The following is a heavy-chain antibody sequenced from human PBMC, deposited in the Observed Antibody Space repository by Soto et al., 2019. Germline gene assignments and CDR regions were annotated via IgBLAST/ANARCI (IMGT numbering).Heavy chain of an antibody. CDR3: ASAYKWNYAYAFDL. CDR1: GYNFTNFY. D-gene: IGHD1-1*01. J-gene: IGHJ3*01. Sequence: ASVKVSCKASGYNFTNFYINWVRQAPGEGLEWMGWMNPGAGNTGYAQNFQGRLTLTRNTSISTAYMQLSSLTSEDTAVYYFASAYKWNYAYAFDLWGHGTMVTVSS. V-gene: IGHV1-8*01. CDR2: MNPGAGNT.